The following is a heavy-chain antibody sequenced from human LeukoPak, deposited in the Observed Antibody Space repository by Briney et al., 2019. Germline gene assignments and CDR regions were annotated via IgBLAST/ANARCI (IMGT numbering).Heavy chain of an antibody. Sequence: ASVKVSCKASGYTFTSYGISWVRQAPGQGLEWMGWLNTKTGATNIAQKFQGRVTLTRDTSVNTAYIEVTRLSSDDTAVYFCARGVVALPNWGQGTLVTVSS. J-gene: IGHJ4*02. V-gene: IGHV1-2*02. CDR2: LNTKTGAT. D-gene: IGHD2-15*01. CDR1: GYTFTSYG. CDR3: ARGVVALPN.